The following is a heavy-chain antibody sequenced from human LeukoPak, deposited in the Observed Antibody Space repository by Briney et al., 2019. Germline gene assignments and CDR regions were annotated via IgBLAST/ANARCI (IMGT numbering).Heavy chain of an antibody. CDR1: GGSISGTNW. CDR2: ISLRGLT. J-gene: IGHJ4*02. CDR3: SRESGAFCPFGY. Sequence: SETLSLTCGVSGGSISGTNWWSWVRQPPGQGLEWIGEISLRGLTNYNPSLRSRLTMSLDESKNQVSPNLTSVTAADTSIYYCSRESGAFCPFGYWGQGTLVIVPS. V-gene: IGHV4-4*02. D-gene: IGHD1-26*01.